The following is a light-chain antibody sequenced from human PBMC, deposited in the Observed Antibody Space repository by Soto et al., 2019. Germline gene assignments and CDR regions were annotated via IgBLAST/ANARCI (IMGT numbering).Light chain of an antibody. J-gene: IGKJ1*01. V-gene: IGKV1-39*01. CDR1: QNIGNY. CDR3: QQAYNTPRT. CDR2: AAS. Sequence: QMTQSPSSLSASIGDRITITCRASQNIGNYLNWYQQRPGKAPKLLMYAASALQTGVPSRFGGSGSGTDFNLTISSVQPEDFGTFYCQQAYNTPRTFGQGTKV.